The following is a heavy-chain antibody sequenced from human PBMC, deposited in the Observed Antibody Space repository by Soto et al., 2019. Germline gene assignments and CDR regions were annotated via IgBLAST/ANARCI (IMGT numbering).Heavy chain of an antibody. CDR1: GYTFTGYY. J-gene: IGHJ4*02. Sequence: ASVKVSCKASGYTFTGYYMHWLLQAPGQGLEWMGWINPNSGGTNFPQKFQGRVTMTRDTSITTAYMELSRLSSDDTAVYYCARDPGGCDSTSCYNIYYFDYWGQGTLVTVSS. CDR3: ARDPGGCDSTSCYNIYYFDY. CDR2: INPNSGGT. V-gene: IGHV1-2*02. D-gene: IGHD2-2*02.